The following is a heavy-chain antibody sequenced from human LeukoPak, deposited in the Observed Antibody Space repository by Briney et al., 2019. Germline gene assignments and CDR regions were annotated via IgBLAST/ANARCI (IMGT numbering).Heavy chain of an antibody. CDR1: GYTFTSYG. J-gene: IGHJ6*03. D-gene: IGHD6-19*01. CDR2: ISAYNGNT. Sequence: ASXXXSCKASGYTFTSYGISWVRQAPGQGGEWMGWISAYNGNTNYAQKLQGRVTMTTDTSTNTAYMELRSLRSDDTAVYYCAREVSPAVAPEGNYYYYMDVWGKGTTVTVSS. CDR3: AREVSPAVAPEGNYYYYMDV. V-gene: IGHV1-18*01.